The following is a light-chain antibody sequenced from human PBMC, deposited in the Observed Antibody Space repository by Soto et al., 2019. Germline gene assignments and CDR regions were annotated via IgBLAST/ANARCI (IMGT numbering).Light chain of an antibody. CDR2: EVS. CDR1: SSDVGDYEY. Sequence: QSVLAQPASVSGSPGQSITISCTGTSSDVGDYEYVSWYQQHPGKGPKLMIYEVSNRTSGVSNRFSGSKSGNTASLTISGLQAEDETEYFCSSYKRTSRVYVFGTGTKVTVL. CDR3: SSYKRTSRVYV. V-gene: IGLV2-14*01. J-gene: IGLJ1*01.